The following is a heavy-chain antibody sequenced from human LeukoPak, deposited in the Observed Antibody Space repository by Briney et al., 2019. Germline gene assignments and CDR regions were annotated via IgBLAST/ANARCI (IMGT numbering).Heavy chain of an antibody. CDR1: GFTFNTYN. CDR3: ARCSFWVAYSFDY. Sequence: PGGSLRLSCAAPGFTFNTYNFVWVRQAPGKGLDWVSYISSSETTIYYADSVRGRFTISKDNARGSLFLQMNTLRAEDAAVYYCARCSFWVAYSFDYWGQGALVTVSS. J-gene: IGHJ4*02. V-gene: IGHV3-48*01. D-gene: IGHD3-3*01. CDR2: ISSSETTI.